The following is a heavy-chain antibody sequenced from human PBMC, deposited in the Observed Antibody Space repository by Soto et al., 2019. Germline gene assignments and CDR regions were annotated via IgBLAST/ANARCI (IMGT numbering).Heavy chain of an antibody. D-gene: IGHD3-22*01. CDR2: ISTDGTEK. V-gene: IGHV3-30-3*01. CDR1: GFTFSSYV. J-gene: IGHJ3*02. CDR3: VEDVGTLTTVVNYPFDI. Sequence: VQLVESGGGVAQPGESLRLSCVASGFTFSSYVIHWVRQAPGKGLEWVALISTDGTEKHYPGSVRGRFTISRDNSKNTLYLQVNILRTEDTAVYYCVEDVGTLTTVVNYPFDIWGPGTKVSVSS.